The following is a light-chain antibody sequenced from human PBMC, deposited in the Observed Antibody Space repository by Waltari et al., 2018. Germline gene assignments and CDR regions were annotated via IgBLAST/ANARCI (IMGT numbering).Light chain of an antibody. CDR2: EVP. V-gene: IGLV2-23*02. CDR1: STDVGTYNL. Sequence: QSALTQPASVSGSPGQSITVSCTGTSTDVGTYNLVSWYQQHPVKPPKLISYEVPKRPSGVSSRFAGSKSGNTASLTLSGLQDEDEADYYCCSYARGQLFVFGTGTEVSVL. CDR3: CSYARGQLFV. J-gene: IGLJ1*01.